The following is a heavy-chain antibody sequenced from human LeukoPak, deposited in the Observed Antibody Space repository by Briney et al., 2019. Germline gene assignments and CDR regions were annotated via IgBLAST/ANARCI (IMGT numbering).Heavy chain of an antibody. CDR2: IYPGDSDT. J-gene: IGHJ4*02. CDR3: ATATQYGDYVLLHY. CDR1: GNSFTNYW. Sequence: GESLKISCKGSGNSFTNYWIGWVRQMPGKGPEWMGIIYPGDSDTRYSPSFQGQVTISADKSISTAYLQWSSLKASDTAMYYCATATQYGDYVLLHYWGQGTLVTVSS. D-gene: IGHD4-17*01. V-gene: IGHV5-51*01.